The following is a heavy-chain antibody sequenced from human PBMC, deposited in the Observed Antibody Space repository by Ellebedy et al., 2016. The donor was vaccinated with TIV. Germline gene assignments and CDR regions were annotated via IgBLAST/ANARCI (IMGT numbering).Heavy chain of an antibody. V-gene: IGHV4-34*01. CDR2: INHSGST. Sequence: MPSETLSLTCAVYVGSFSGYYWSRIRQPPGKGLEWIGEINHSGSTNYNPSLKSRVTISVDTSKNQFSLKVNSVTAADTAAYYCARGKSNLYRSIVARPYDYWGQGTLVTVSS. CDR3: ARGKSNLYRSIVARPYDY. CDR1: VGSFSGYY. J-gene: IGHJ4*02. D-gene: IGHD6-6*01.